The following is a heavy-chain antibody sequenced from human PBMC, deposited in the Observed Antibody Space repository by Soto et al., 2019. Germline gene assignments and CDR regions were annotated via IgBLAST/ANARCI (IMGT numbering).Heavy chain of an antibody. CDR2: MSYDGSAR. CDR3: AVGLAATEIVRH. V-gene: IGHV3-30*03. CDR1: GFSFSNYG. D-gene: IGHD2-15*01. J-gene: IGHJ4*02. Sequence: QVQLVESGGGVVQPGKSLRLSCEVSGFSFSNYGMHWVRQAPGRGLEWVAVMSYDGSARYHADSVTGRFTISRDNSKNTYYLQMTSLRGEDTAVYFCAVGLAATEIVRHWGQGTLVTVSS.